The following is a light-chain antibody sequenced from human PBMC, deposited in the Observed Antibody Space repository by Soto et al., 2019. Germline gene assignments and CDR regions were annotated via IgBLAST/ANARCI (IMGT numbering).Light chain of an antibody. CDR1: QTISSSS. CDR2: GAS. CDR3: QQYGSSST. J-gene: IGKJ5*01. V-gene: IGKV3-20*01. Sequence: IVLTQSPGTLSLSPGERATLSCRASQTISSSSLAWYQQKGGQAPRLLIYGASSRATGTPDRFSGSGSGTDFTLTISRLEPDDFAVYYCQQYGSSSTFGQGTRLEIK.